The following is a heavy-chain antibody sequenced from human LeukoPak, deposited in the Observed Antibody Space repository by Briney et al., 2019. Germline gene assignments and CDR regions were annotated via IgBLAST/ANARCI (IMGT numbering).Heavy chain of an antibody. D-gene: IGHD3-22*01. V-gene: IGHV1-69*01. CDR2: IIPIFGTA. CDR1: GGTFSSYA. Sequence: GASVKVSCKASGGTFSSYAISWVRQAPGQGLEWMGGIIPIFGTANYAQKFQGRVTITADESTSTAYMELSSLRSEGTAVYYCARDRGYYYDSSGYPRGAFDIWGQGTMVTVSS. CDR3: ARDRGYYYDSSGYPRGAFDI. J-gene: IGHJ3*02.